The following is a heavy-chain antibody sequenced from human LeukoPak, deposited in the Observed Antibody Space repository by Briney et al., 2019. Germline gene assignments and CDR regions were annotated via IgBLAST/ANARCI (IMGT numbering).Heavy chain of an antibody. CDR2: IWYDGSNK. V-gene: IGHV3-33*01. CDR1: GFTFISYG. CDR3: ARDSASMITFGGVIANPDY. J-gene: IGHJ4*02. D-gene: IGHD3-16*02. Sequence: GRSLRVSYAASGFTFISYGMHWVRQARGKGLEWVAVIWYDGSNKYYADSVKGRFTISRDNSKNTLYLQMNSLRAEDTAVYYCARDSASMITFGGVIANPDYWGQGTLVTVSS.